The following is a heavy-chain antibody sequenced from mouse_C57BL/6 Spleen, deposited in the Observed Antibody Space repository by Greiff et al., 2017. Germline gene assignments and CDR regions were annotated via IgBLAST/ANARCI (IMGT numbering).Heavy chain of an antibody. V-gene: IGHV1-39*01. D-gene: IGHD2-1*01. CDR2: INPNYGTT. Sequence: EVQLQQSGPELVKPGASVKISCKASGYSFTDYKMNWVKQSNGKSLEWIGVINPNYGTTSYNKKFKGKATLTVDQSSSTAYMQLNSLTSEDSAVYYCALYGNYEGALDYWGQGTSVTVSS. CDR3: ALYGNYEGALDY. CDR1: GYSFTDYK. J-gene: IGHJ4*01.